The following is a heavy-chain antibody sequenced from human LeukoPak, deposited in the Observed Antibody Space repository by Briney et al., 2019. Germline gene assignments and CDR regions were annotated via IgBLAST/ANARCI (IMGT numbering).Heavy chain of an antibody. CDR3: ATLRASRRAIDY. J-gene: IGHJ4*02. CDR1: GGSFSGYY. V-gene: IGHV4-34*01. CDR2: INHSGST. Sequence: SETLSLTCAVYGGSFSGYYWSWIRQPPGKGLEWIGEINHSGSTNYNPSLKSRVTISVDKSKNQFSLKLSSVTAADTALYYCATLRASRRAIDYWGQGTLVTVSS.